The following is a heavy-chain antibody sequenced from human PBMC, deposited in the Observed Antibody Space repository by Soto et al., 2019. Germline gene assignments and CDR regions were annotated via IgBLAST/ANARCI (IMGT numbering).Heavy chain of an antibody. D-gene: IGHD6-19*01. J-gene: IGHJ6*02. CDR3: ARDQSGSDTGYSRGWTNYYYYGMDV. CDR1: GYTFTGYY. V-gene: IGHV1-2*04. Sequence: ASVKVSCKASGYTFTGYYMHWVRQAPGQGLEWMGWINPNSGGTNYAQKFQGWVTMTRDTSISTAYMELSRLRSDDTAVYYCARDQSGSDTGYSRGWTNYYYYGMDVWGQGTTVTVSS. CDR2: INPNSGGT.